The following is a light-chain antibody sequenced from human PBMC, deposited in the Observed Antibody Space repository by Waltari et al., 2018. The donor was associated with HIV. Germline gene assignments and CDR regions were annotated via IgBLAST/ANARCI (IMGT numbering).Light chain of an antibody. Sequence: DTQMTQSPSSLSASIGDRVTITCRASQNIHNSLSWYQQKPGKAPQPLVLGASSLQSGVPSRFSGGGSGTDFTLTISSLQPDDFATYFCLQSHTFPLTFGPGTTVDVK. CDR3: LQSHTFPLT. CDR2: GAS. CDR1: QNIHNS. V-gene: IGKV1-39*01. J-gene: IGKJ3*01.